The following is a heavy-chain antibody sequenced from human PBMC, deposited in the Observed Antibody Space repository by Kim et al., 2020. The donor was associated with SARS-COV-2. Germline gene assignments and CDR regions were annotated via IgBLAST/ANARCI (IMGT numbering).Heavy chain of an antibody. V-gene: IGHV1-3*01. CDR3: ARGPSKWQNWFDP. Sequence: ASVKVSCKASGYTFTSYAMHWVRQAPGQRLEWMGWINAGNGNTKYSQKFQGRVTITRDTSANTAYMELSSLRSEDTAVYYCARGPSKWQNWFDPWGQGTLVTVSS. CDR2: INAGNGNT. D-gene: IGHD5-12*01. J-gene: IGHJ5*02. CDR1: GYTFTSYA.